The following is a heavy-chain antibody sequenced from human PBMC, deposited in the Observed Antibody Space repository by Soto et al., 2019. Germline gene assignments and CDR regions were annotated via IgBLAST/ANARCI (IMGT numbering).Heavy chain of an antibody. CDR2: IIPILEAT. D-gene: IGHD2-21*01. Sequence: QVQLVQSGAEVRKPGSSVKVSCRASGGTFSDFTVTWVRQAPGQGLEWMGGIIPILEATKYAQTFQDRVTFTADESTSTVFLELCSLRSEDTAVYFCATSYCGNECQPNRAFYYFGWDVWGQGTTVIVSS. CDR3: ATSYCGNECQPNRAFYYFGWDV. V-gene: IGHV1-69*01. CDR1: GGTFSDFT. J-gene: IGHJ6*02.